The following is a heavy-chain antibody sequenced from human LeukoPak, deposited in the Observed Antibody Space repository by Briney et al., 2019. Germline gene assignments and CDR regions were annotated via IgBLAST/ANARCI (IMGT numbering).Heavy chain of an antibody. CDR2: INHSGST. V-gene: IGHV4-34*01. Sequence: SETLSLTCAVYGGSFSGYYWSWIRQPPGKGLEWIGEINHSGSTNYNPSLKSRVTISVDTSKNQFSLKLSSVTAADTAVYYCAMQTFDCSGGSCYLPAENYYCYYYMDVWGKGTTVTISS. CDR1: GGSFSGYY. D-gene: IGHD2-15*01. CDR3: AMQTFDCSGGSCYLPAENYYCYYYMDV. J-gene: IGHJ6*03.